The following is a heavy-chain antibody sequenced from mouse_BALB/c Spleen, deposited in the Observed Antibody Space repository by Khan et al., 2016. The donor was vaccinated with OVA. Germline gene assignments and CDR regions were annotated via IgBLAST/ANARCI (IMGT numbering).Heavy chain of an antibody. Sequence: LQQPGPELVRPGASVKLSCKASGYTFTSYWMHWVKQRPGQGLEWIGNIYPGSGSTNYDEKFKSKATLTVDTSSSTAYMQLSSLTSEDSAVYSCTRVVDYFYYWGQGTTLTVSS. CDR1: GYTFTSYW. V-gene: IGHV1S22*01. CDR2: IYPGSGST. J-gene: IGHJ2*01. D-gene: IGHD1-1*01. CDR3: TRVVDYFYY.